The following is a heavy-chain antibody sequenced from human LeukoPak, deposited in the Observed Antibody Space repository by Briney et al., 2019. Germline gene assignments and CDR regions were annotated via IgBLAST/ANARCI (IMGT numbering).Heavy chain of an antibody. D-gene: IGHD6-13*01. CDR1: GGSISSSSYY. CDR2: IYYSGST. J-gene: IGHJ5*02. V-gene: IGHV4-39*01. Sequence: PSETLSLTCTVSGGSISSSSYYWGWIRQPPGKGLEWIGSIYYSGSTYYNPSLKSRLTIYVDTSKNQFSLKLSSVTAADTAVYYCASDGAAGGTRSFGSWGQGTLVTVSS. CDR3: ASDGAAGGTRSFGS.